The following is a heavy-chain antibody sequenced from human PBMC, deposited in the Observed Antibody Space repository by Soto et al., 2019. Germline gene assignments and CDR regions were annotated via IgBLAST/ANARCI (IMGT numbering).Heavy chain of an antibody. J-gene: IGHJ4*02. D-gene: IGHD5-12*01. V-gene: IGHV1-3*01. CDR3: ARVGHSGYDPVFDY. CDR1: GYTFTSYA. Sequence: QVQLVQSGAEVKKPGASVKVSCKASGYTFTSYAMHWVRQAPGQRLEWMGWINAGNGNTKYSQKFQGRVTITRDTSASTADMELSSLRSEDTAVYYCARVGHSGYDPVFDYWGQGTLVNVSS. CDR2: INAGNGNT.